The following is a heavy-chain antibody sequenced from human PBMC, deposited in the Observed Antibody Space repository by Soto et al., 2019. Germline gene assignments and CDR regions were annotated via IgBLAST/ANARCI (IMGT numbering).Heavy chain of an antibody. J-gene: IGHJ4*02. CDR3: ARLWDIVLMVYASFDY. CDR2: IYGSDSST. D-gene: IGHD2-8*01. V-gene: IGHV3-23*01. Sequence: GGSLRLSCAASGFTFSTYTFSWVRQAPGKGLEWVSAIYGSDSSTHYAGSVKGRFTISRDNSKNTLFLQMNSLRAEDTAVYYCARLWDIVLMVYASFDYWGQGTLVTVSS. CDR1: GFTFSTYT.